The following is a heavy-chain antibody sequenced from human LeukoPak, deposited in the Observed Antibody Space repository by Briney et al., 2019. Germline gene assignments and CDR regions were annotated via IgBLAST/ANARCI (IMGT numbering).Heavy chain of an antibody. Sequence: GASVKVSCKASGYTFTSYYMHWVRQAPGQGLEWMGIINPSGGSTSHAQKFQGRVTMTRDTSTSTVYMELSSLRSEDTAVYYCAREPSSSWYLGSDYGMDVWGQGTTVTVSS. D-gene: IGHD6-13*01. CDR3: AREPSSSWYLGSDYGMDV. V-gene: IGHV1-46*01. CDR1: GYTFTSYY. CDR2: INPSGGST. J-gene: IGHJ6*02.